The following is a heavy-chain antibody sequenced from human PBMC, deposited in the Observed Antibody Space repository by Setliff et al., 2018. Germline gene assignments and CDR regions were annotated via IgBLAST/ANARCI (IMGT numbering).Heavy chain of an antibody. D-gene: IGHD2-8*02. J-gene: IGHJ4*02. CDR2: IHTNTGNP. CDR3: TVYNTGSSKDHY. V-gene: IGHV7-4-1*02. CDR1: GYTFTTYG. Sequence: ASVKVSCKTSGYTFTTYGIIWLRQAPGQGLEWMGWIHTNTGNPTYAQGFSRRFVFSLDTSVNTAYLQISRLKAEDTAIYYCTVYNTGSSKDHYWGQGTPVTVSS.